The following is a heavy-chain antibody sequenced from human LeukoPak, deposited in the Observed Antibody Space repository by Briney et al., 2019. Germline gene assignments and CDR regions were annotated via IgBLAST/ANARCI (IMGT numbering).Heavy chain of an antibody. V-gene: IGHV4-39*01. CDR1: GGSISSSSYY. D-gene: IGHD3-10*01. J-gene: IGHJ6*03. Sequence: SETLSLTCTVSGGSISSSSYYWGWIRQPPGKGLEWIGSIYYSGSTYYNPSLKSRVTISVDTSKNQFSLKLSSVTAADTAVYYCASYGETSYYYYMDVWGKGTTVTVSS. CDR2: IYYSGST. CDR3: ASYGETSYYYYMDV.